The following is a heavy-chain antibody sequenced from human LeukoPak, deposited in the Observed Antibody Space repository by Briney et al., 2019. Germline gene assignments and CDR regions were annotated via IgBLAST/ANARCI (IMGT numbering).Heavy chain of an antibody. Sequence: SVKVSCKASGGTFSSYAISWVRQAPGQGLEWMGGIIPIFGTANYAQKFQGRVTITADESTSTAYMELSSLRSEDTAVYYCARYGGRESYYFDYWGQGTLVTVSS. J-gene: IGHJ4*02. V-gene: IGHV1-69*13. CDR3: ARYGGRESYYFDY. D-gene: IGHD3-10*01. CDR1: GGTFSSYA. CDR2: IIPIFGTA.